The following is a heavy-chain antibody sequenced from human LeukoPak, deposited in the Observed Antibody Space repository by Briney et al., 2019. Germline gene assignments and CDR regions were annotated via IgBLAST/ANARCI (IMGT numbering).Heavy chain of an antibody. CDR1: GFTFSSYG. Sequence: GRSLRLSCAASGFTFSSYGMHWVRQAPGKGLEWVAVISYDGSNKYYADSVKGRFTISRDNSKNTLYLQMNSLRAEDTAVYYCAKDRLRYCSGGSCLLFDYWGQGTLVTVSS. CDR3: AKDRLRYCSGGSCLLFDY. D-gene: IGHD2-15*01. CDR2: ISYDGSNK. J-gene: IGHJ4*02. V-gene: IGHV3-30*18.